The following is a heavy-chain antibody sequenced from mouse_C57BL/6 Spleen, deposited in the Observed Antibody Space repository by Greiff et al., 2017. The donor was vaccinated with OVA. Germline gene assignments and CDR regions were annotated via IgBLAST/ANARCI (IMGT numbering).Heavy chain of an antibody. V-gene: IGHV1-50*01. CDR1: GYTFTSYW. J-gene: IGHJ3*01. Sequence: QVQLQQSGAELVKPGASVKLSCKASGYTFTSYWMQWVKQRPGQGLEWIGEIDPSDSYTNYNQKFKGKATLTVDTSSSTAYMQLSSLTSEDSAVYYCARLAGGSSPWFAYWGQGTLVTVSA. D-gene: IGHD1-1*01. CDR3: ARLAGGSSPWFAY. CDR2: IDPSDSYT.